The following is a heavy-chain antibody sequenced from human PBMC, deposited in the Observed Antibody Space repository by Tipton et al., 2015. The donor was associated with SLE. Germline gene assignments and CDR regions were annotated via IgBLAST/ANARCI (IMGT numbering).Heavy chain of an antibody. D-gene: IGHD6-13*01. J-gene: IGHJ6*04. CDR3: AGGVGIAAAGPVDV. CDR1: GYTFTSYD. Sequence: QVQLVQSGAEVKKPGASVKVSCKASGYTFTSYDINWVRQATGQGLEWMGWMNPNSGNTGYAQKFQGRVTMTRNTSISTAYMELSSLRSEDAAVEYCAGGVGIAAAGPVDVWGKGTTVTVSS. V-gene: IGHV1-8*01. CDR2: MNPNSGNT.